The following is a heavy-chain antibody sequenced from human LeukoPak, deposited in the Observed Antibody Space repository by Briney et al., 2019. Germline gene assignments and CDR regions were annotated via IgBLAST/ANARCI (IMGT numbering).Heavy chain of an antibody. Sequence: PGGSLRLSCAASRFTFNNYAMSWVRQAPGKGLEWVSTISGNGGSTYYSDSVKGRLTISRDNSKNTLYLQMNSLRAEDTAVYYCAKGRGSYSVDYWGQGTLVTVSS. V-gene: IGHV3-23*01. CDR2: ISGNGGST. CDR1: RFTFNNYA. J-gene: IGHJ4*02. D-gene: IGHD2-15*01. CDR3: AKGRGSYSVDY.